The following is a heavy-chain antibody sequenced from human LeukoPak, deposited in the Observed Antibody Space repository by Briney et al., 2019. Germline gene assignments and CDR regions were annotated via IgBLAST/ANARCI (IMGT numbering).Heavy chain of an antibody. CDR2: ISYDGTNK. CDR1: AFTFSTYA. Sequence: PGKSLRLSCAASAFTFSTYAMHWVRQAPGKGLEWVTVISYDGTNKYYADSVKGRFTISRDNSKNTLYLQMNSLRVEDTAVYYCAKDGRTIGWFDPWGQGTLVTVSS. CDR3: AKDGRTIGWFDP. V-gene: IGHV3-30-3*01. J-gene: IGHJ5*02.